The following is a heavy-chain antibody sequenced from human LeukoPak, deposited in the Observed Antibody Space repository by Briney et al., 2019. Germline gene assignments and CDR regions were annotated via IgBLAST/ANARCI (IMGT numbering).Heavy chain of an antibody. D-gene: IGHD6-19*01. Sequence: ASVKVSCKASGYTFTGYYMHWVRQAPGQGLAWMGWINPNSGGTNYAQTFQGRVTMTRDTSISTAYMELSRLRSDDTAVYYCARTTPLKRRKAVAGTNDAFDIWGQGTMVTVSS. J-gene: IGHJ3*02. CDR2: INPNSGGT. CDR1: GYTFTGYY. CDR3: ARTTPLKRRKAVAGTNDAFDI. V-gene: IGHV1-2*02.